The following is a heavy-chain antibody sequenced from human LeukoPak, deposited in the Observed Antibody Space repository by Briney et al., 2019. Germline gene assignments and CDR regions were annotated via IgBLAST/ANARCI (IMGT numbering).Heavy chain of an antibody. CDR2: TRNKAESYTT. J-gene: IGHJ4*02. D-gene: IGHD1-26*01. Sequence: GGSLRLSCAASGFXFSDHYIDWVRQAPGKGLEWVGRTRNKAESYTTEYAASVKGRFTISRDDSMNSVNLQMNSLKTEDTAVYYCARLSGSYYVDYWGQGTLVTVSS. V-gene: IGHV3-72*01. CDR3: ARLSGSYYVDY. CDR1: GFXFSDHY.